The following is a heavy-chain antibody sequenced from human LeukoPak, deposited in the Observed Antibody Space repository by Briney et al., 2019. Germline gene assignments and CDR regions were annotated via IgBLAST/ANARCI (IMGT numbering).Heavy chain of an antibody. CDR2: IRYDGSNK. CDR1: GFTFSSYG. J-gene: IGHJ6*03. V-gene: IGHV3-30*02. CDR3: ARDGYRGYYYYYYMDV. Sequence: PGGSLRLSCGASGFTFSSYGMHWVRQAPGKGLEWVAFIRYDGSNKYYADSVKGRFTISRDNAKNSLYLQMNSLRAEDTAVYYCARDGYRGYYYYYYMDVWGKGTTVTVSS. D-gene: IGHD5-24*01.